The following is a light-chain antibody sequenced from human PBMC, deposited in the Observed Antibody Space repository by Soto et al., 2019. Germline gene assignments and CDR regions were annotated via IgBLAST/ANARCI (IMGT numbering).Light chain of an antibody. CDR3: QQSASYPQT. J-gene: IGKJ1*01. CDR2: GPS. Sequence: EIVLTQSPGTLSLSPGERATLSCRASQSVAKNYLAWYQQKPGQAPRLLIYGPSSRATGIPDRFSGSGSGTDFTLTISRLEPEDFAVYYCQQSASYPQTFGQGTKVEIK. CDR1: QSVAKNY. V-gene: IGKV3-20*01.